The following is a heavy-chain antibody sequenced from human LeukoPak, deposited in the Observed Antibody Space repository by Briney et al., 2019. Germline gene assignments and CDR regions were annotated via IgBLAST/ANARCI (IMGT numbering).Heavy chain of an antibody. CDR3: ARDGPIAVAGTYFDY. CDR1: GFTVSSNY. J-gene: IGHJ4*02. V-gene: IGHV3-66*01. Sequence: PGGSLRLSCAASGFTVSSNYMSWVRQAPGKGLEWVSVICSGGSKYYADSVKGRFTISRDNSKNTLYLQMNSLRAEDTAVYYCARDGPIAVAGTYFDYWGQGTLVTVSS. CDR2: ICSGGSK. D-gene: IGHD6-19*01.